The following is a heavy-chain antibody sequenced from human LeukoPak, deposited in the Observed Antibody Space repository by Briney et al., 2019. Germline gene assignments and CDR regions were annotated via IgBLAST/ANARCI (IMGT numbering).Heavy chain of an antibody. CDR3: AKWGCSGGDCYPFDY. CDR1: GFTLSSYG. Sequence: GGSLRLSCAASGFTLSSYGMSWVRQAPGKGLEWVSAMSGSRGGTYYADSVKGRFIISRDNSKNTLYLKMNSLRAEDTAVYYCAKWGCSGGDCYPFDYWGQGTLVTVSS. CDR2: MSGSRGGT. V-gene: IGHV3-23*01. J-gene: IGHJ4*02. D-gene: IGHD2-15*01.